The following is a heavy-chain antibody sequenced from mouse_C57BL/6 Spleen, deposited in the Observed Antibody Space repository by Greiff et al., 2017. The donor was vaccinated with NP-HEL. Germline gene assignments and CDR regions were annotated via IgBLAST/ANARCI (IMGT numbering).Heavy chain of an antibody. D-gene: IGHD1-1*01. CDR3: AREDYYGSPFAY. CDR2: ISNGGGST. V-gene: IGHV5-12*01. CDR1: GFTFSDYY. Sequence: EVHLVESGGGLVQPGGSLKLSCAASGFTFSDYYMYWVRQTPEKRLEWVAYISNGGGSTYYPDTVKGRFTISRDNAKNTLYLQMSRLKSEDTAWYYCAREDYYGSPFAYWGQGTLVTVSA. J-gene: IGHJ3*01.